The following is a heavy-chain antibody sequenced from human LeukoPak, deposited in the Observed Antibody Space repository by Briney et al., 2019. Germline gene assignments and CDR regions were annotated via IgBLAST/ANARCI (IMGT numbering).Heavy chain of an antibody. CDR3: VRENDAFDI. CDR2: ISQDGSNK. CDR1: GFTFRNYV. Sequence: GRSLRLSCAASGFTFRNYVMHWVRQAPGKGLEWVAGISQDGSNKYYAGSMKGRFIIPRDNSKNTLYLQMNSLRAEDTAIYYCVRENDAFDIWGQGTMVIVSS. V-gene: IGHV3-30*04. J-gene: IGHJ3*02.